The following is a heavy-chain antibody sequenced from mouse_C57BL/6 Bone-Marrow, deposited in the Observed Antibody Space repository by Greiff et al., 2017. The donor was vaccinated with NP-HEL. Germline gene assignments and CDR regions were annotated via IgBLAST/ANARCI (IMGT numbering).Heavy chain of an antibody. V-gene: IGHV2-5*01. CDR1: GFSLTSYG. D-gene: IGHD2-1*01. CDR3: AKTPLYGIGDYYAMDY. J-gene: IGHJ4*01. Sequence: QVQLQQSGPGLVQPSQSLSITCTVSGFSLTSYGVHWVRQSPGKGLEWLGVIWRGGSTDYNAAFMSRLSITKDNSKSQVFFKMNSLQADDTAIYYCAKTPLYGIGDYYAMDYWGQGTSVTVSS. CDR2: IWRGGST.